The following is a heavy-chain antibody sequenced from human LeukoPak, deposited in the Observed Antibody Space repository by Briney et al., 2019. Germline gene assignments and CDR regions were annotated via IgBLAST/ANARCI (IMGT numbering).Heavy chain of an antibody. J-gene: IGHJ4*02. D-gene: IGHD2-15*01. CDR2: INPNTGVT. CDR3: ARERRGGFNFDY. V-gene: IGHV1-2*02. Sequence: ASVTVSCKASGYTFTDYYMHWVRQAPGQGLEWMGWINPNTGVTNYAQKSQGRVTMTRDTSVSTAYMEVSRLRSDDTAVYYCARERRGGFNFDYWGQGTLVTVSS. CDR1: GYTFTDYY.